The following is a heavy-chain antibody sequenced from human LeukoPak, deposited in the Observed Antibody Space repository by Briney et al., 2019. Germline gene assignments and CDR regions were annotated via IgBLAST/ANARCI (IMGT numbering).Heavy chain of an antibody. CDR1: GYNFTNYW. D-gene: IGHD5-24*01. CDR2: IYPGDSDT. J-gene: IGHJ4*02. V-gene: IGHV5-51*01. CDR3: ARRRDGYNYVGTDY. Sequence: GESLKISCKGSGYNFTNYWIGWVRQMPGKGLEWMGIIYPGDSDTTYSPSFQGQVTVSADKSISTAYLQWSSLKASDTAMYYCARRRDGYNYVGTDYWGQGTLVTVSS.